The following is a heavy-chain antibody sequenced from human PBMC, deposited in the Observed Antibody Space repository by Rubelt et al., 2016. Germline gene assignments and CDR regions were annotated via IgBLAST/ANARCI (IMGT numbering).Heavy chain of an antibody. CDR2: INPSGDST. D-gene: IGHD6-19*01. CDR3: AGDPGSGWRFDF. CDR1: GGTFSSYA. V-gene: IGHV1-46*01. J-gene: IGHJ4*02. Sequence: QVQLVQSGAEVKKPGSSVKVSCKASGGTFSSYAISWVRQAPGQGLEWMGIINPSGDSTNYAPKFQGRVTMTRDTSTNTVYMELSSLRSEDTAVYYCAGDPGSGWRFDFWGQGTLVTVSS.